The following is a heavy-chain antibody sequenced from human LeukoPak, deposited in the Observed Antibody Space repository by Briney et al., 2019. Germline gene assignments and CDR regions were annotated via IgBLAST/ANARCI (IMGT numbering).Heavy chain of an antibody. CDR3: ARDFWSVIEQSYYYGMDV. V-gene: IGHV4-4*07. D-gene: IGHD3-3*01. CDR2: IYTSGST. J-gene: IGHJ6*02. Sequence: SETLSLTCTVSGGSISSYYWSWIRQPAGKGLEWIGRIYTSGSTNYNPSLKSRVTMSVDTSKNQFSLKLSSVTAADTAVYYCARDFWSVIEQSYYYGMDVWGQGTTVTVSS. CDR1: GGSISSYY.